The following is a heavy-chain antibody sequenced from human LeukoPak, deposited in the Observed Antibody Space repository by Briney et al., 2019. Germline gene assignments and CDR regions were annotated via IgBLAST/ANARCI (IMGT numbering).Heavy chain of an antibody. CDR3: ARGRYDYDILTGYYYYGMDV. D-gene: IGHD3-9*01. CDR1: GGSISSYY. J-gene: IGHJ6*02. CDR2: IYTCGST. V-gene: IGHV4-4*07. Sequence: SETLSLTCTVSGGSISSYYWSWIRQPAGKGLEWIGRIYTCGSTNYNPSLKSRVTMSVDTSKNQFSLKLSSVTAADTAVYYCARGRYDYDILTGYYYYGMDVWGQGTTVTVSS.